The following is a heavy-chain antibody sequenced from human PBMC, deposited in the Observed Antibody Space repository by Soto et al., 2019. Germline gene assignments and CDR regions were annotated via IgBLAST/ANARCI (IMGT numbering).Heavy chain of an antibody. CDR2: ILVDGRT. V-gene: IGHV3-23*01. CDR1: GFICSSYD. CDR3: AKATATGGGAFDI. Sequence: GGSLRLSCAASGFICSSYDMSWVRQAPGKGLEWVSTILVDGRTFYVDSVKGRFTISRDSSRNTVYLQMNSQTAGDTALYYCAKATATGGGAFDICGQGTMVTVSS. D-gene: IGHD2-8*02. J-gene: IGHJ3*02.